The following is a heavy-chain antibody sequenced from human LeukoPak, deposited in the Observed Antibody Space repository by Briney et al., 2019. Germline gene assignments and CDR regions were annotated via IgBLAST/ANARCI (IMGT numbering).Heavy chain of an antibody. J-gene: IGHJ4*02. CDR2: ISDGGEST. CDR3: AKGEGGFCSSTSCSTFFDY. Sequence: GGSLRLSCAASGFTFSSYAMNWVRQAPGKGLEWVSAISDGGESTYYADSVKGRSTMSRDNSKSTLYLEMNSLRAEDTAIYYCAKGEGGFCSSTSCSTFFDYWGQGTLVTVSS. CDR1: GFTFSSYA. D-gene: IGHD2-2*01. V-gene: IGHV3-23*01.